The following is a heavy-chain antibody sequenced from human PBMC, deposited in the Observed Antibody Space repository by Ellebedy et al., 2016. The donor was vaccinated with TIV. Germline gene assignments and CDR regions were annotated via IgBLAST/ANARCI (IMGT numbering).Heavy chain of an antibody. Sequence: PGGSLRLSCAASGFTFSSYDMHWVRQAPGKGLEWVALISYDANNKYYADSVKGRLTISRDNAKRSLFLQMNSLRVDDTAVYYCVTWGKSYGRWGQGSLVTISS. CDR1: GFTFSSYD. CDR2: ISYDANNK. V-gene: IGHV3-30*03. D-gene: IGHD3-16*01. J-gene: IGHJ4*02. CDR3: VTWGKSYGR.